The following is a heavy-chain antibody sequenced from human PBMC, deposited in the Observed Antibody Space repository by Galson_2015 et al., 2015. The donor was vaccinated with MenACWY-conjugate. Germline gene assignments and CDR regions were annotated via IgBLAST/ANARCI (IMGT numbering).Heavy chain of an antibody. J-gene: IGHJ3*02. CDR1: GFAFGNYA. Sequence: SLRLCCAASGFAFGNYAMSWVRQAPGKGAEWLARLTSAHATTYYADSVKGRFTVSRDNSKDILFLQMNSLSVDDTAVYYCAKERSIMTVAAPSDVFDIWGQGTMVTVSS. CDR2: LTSAHATT. V-gene: IGHV3-23*01. D-gene: IGHD6-19*01. CDR3: AKERSIMTVAAPSDVFDI.